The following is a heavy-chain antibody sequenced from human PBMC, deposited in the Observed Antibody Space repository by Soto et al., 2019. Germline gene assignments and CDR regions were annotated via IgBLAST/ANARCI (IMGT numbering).Heavy chain of an antibody. J-gene: IGHJ6*02. CDR3: ASGTMVRGAQTYYYGMDV. Sequence: GGSVKVSCKASGGTFSSYAISWVRQAPGQGLEWMGGIIPIFGTANYAQKFQGRVTITADESTSTAYMELSSLRSEDTAVYYCASGTMVRGAQTYYYGMDVWGQGTTVTVSS. CDR2: IIPIFGTA. D-gene: IGHD3-10*01. CDR1: GGTFSSYA. V-gene: IGHV1-69*13.